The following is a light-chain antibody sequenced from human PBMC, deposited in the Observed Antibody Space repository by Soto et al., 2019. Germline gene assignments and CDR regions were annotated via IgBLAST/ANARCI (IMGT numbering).Light chain of an antibody. CDR2: EVS. Sequence: QSALTQPASVSGSPGQSITISCTGTSSDVGGYNYVSWYQQHPGKAPKLMIYEVSYRPSGISNRFSGSRSGNTASLTMSGLQAEDEADYYCSSYTSSGSLVVFGGGTKLTVL. CDR1: SSDVGGYNY. J-gene: IGLJ2*01. V-gene: IGLV2-14*01. CDR3: SSYTSSGSLVV.